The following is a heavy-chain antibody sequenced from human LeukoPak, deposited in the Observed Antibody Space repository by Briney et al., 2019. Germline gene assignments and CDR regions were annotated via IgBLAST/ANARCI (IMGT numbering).Heavy chain of an antibody. Sequence: GGSLRLSCAASGFTFSSNTMNWVRQAPGKGLEWVSSISRTGSDIFYADSLKGRFTISRDNAKNSQYLQMNSLRTEDTAVYYCARLRKITFNYYYGMDVWGQGTTVTVSS. CDR2: ISRTGSDI. V-gene: IGHV3-21*01. CDR1: GFTFSSNT. D-gene: IGHD1-20*01. J-gene: IGHJ6*02. CDR3: ARLRKITFNYYYGMDV.